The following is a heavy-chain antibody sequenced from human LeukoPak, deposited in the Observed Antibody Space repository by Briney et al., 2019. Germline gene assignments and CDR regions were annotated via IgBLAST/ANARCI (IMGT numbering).Heavy chain of an antibody. V-gene: IGHV4-59*01. CDR1: GGSISSYY. D-gene: IGHD3-3*01. CDR2: IYYSGST. CDR3: ASSNYDPYYFDY. Sequence: SETLSPTCTVSGGSISSYYWSWIRQPPGKGLEWIGYIYYSGSTNYNPSLKSRVTISVDTSKNQFSLKLSSVTAADTAVYYCASSNYDPYYFDYWGQGTLVTVSS. J-gene: IGHJ4*02.